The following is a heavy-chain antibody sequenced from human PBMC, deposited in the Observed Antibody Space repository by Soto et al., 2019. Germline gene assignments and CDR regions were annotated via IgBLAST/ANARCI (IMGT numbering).Heavy chain of an antibody. CDR2: MSYDGSQK. CDR3: AIAKSSSWHNFDY. CDR1: GFIFSTYT. V-gene: IGHV3-30-3*01. J-gene: IGHJ4*02. D-gene: IGHD6-13*01. Sequence: QVQLVESGGGVVQPGRSLRLSCAASGFIFSTYTMHWVRQAPGKGLEWLTVMSYDGSQKYYADSVKGGLTISRDNSKNTLYLQMTSLRAEDTAVYHCAIAKSSSWHNFDYWGQGTLVTVSS.